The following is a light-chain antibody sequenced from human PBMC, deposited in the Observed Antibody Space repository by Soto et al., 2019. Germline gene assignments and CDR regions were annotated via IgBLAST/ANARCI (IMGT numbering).Light chain of an antibody. V-gene: IGKV1-9*01. Sequence: DIQLTQSPSFLSASVGDRVTITSRASQDISSHLVWFQQEPGKAPKLLIYAASTLQSGVPSRFTGVGAGTEFTLTISSLQPEDFATYYCLQLNSFPPTFGQGTKVETK. CDR2: AAS. CDR1: QDISSH. CDR3: LQLNSFPPT. J-gene: IGKJ1*01.